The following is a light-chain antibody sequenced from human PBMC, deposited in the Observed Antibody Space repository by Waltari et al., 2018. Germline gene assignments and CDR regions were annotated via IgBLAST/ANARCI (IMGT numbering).Light chain of an antibody. CDR3: SSYISSSTLEL. CDR2: DVS. CDR1: SSDVGAYNY. V-gene: IGLV2-14*03. J-gene: IGLJ2*01. Sequence: QSALTQPASVSGSPGQSITISCTGTSSDVGAYNYVSWYQQHPGKAPKLMLFDVSNRPSGVSNRFSGSKSGNTASLTISGRQAEDEAGYYCSSYISSSTLELFGGGTSLTVL.